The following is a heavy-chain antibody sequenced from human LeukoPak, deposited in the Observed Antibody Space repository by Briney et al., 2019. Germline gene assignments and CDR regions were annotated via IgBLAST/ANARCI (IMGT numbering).Heavy chain of an antibody. CDR2: IYYSGST. CDR1: GGSISSDY. D-gene: IGHD6-19*01. Sequence: TSETLSLTCTVSGGSISSDYWSWIRQPPGKGLEWIGYIYYSGSTNYNPSLKSRVTISVDTSKNQFSLKLSSVTAADTAVYYCARETQWYFDYWGQGTLVTVSS. J-gene: IGHJ4*02. V-gene: IGHV4-59*01. CDR3: ARETQWYFDY.